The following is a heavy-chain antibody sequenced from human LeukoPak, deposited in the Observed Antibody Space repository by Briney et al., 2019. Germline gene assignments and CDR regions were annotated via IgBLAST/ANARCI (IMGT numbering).Heavy chain of an antibody. Sequence: PSETLSLTCTVSGTSISTYYWSWIRQPPGKGLEWVGYLYYSGSTSYNPSLKSRVTISVDTSKNQFSLRLSSETAADTAVYYRARAGSGYSFDYWGQGTLVTVSS. J-gene: IGHJ4*02. V-gene: IGHV4-59*08. CDR2: LYYSGST. CDR1: GTSISTYY. CDR3: ARAGSGYSFDY. D-gene: IGHD3-10*01.